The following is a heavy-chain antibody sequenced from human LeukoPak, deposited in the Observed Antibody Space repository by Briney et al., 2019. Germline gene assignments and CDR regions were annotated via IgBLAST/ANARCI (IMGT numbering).Heavy chain of an antibody. Sequence: GASVKVSCKASGYTFTSYAMHWVRQAPGQRLEWMGWINAGNGNTKYSQKFQGRVTMTRNTSISTAYMELSSLRSEDTAVYYCARDPPGPEYHVFDPWGQGTLVIVSS. J-gene: IGHJ5*02. V-gene: IGHV1-3*01. CDR3: ARDPPGPEYHVFDP. CDR1: GYTFTSYA. D-gene: IGHD2-2*01. CDR2: INAGNGNT.